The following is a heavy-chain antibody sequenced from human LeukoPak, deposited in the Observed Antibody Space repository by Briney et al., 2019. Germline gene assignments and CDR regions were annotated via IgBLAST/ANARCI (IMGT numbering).Heavy chain of an antibody. Sequence: ASVKVSCKASGYTFTGYYMHWVRQAPGQGLEWMGWINPNSGGTNYAQKFQGRVTMTRDTSISTAYMELSRLRSDDTAVYYCARDNPYFYYGSGSPKPYYYYMDVWGKGTTVTISS. J-gene: IGHJ6*03. CDR3: ARDNPYFYYGSGSPKPYYYYMDV. CDR2: INPNSGGT. CDR1: GYTFTGYY. V-gene: IGHV1-2*02. D-gene: IGHD3-10*01.